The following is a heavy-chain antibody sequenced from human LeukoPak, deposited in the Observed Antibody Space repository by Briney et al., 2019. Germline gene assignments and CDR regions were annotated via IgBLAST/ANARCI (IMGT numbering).Heavy chain of an antibody. V-gene: IGHV4-38-2*01. CDR3: ARHRRYCSSSNCYTFDY. Sequence: PSETLSLTCAVSGYSISSGYYWGWIRQPPGKGLEWIGSTYHSGSTYYNPSLKSRVTISVDTSKNHFSLNLNSVTAADTAVYYCARHRRYCSSSNCYTFDYWGQGALVTVSS. J-gene: IGHJ4*02. CDR1: GYSISSGYY. CDR2: TYHSGST. D-gene: IGHD2-2*02.